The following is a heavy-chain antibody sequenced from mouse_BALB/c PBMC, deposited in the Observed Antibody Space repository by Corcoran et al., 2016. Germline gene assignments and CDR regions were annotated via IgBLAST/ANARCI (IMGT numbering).Heavy chain of an antibody. D-gene: IGHD2-1*01. Sequence: QVTLKESGTGILKPSQTLSLTCSFSGFSLSTSGMGVGWIRLPSGKGLEWLAHIWWDDDKYYNPSLKSQLTLSKDTSRNQVCLQITSLETADTATYYCARISSYGNLFTYVRQGILVIFSA. CDR3: ARISSYGNLFTY. J-gene: IGHJ3*01. CDR1: GFSLSTSGMG. CDR2: IWWDDDK. V-gene: IGHV8-8*01.